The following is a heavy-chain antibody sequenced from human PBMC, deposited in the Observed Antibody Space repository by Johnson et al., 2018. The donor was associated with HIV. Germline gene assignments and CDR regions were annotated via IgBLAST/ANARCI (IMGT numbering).Heavy chain of an antibody. V-gene: IGHV3-30*03. CDR2: ISYDGSNK. CDR3: ARLEELLRAFDI. Sequence: QMQLVESGGGVVQPGRSLRLSCAASGFTFSSYGMHLVRQAPGKGLEWVAVISYDGSNKYYADSVKGRFTISRDNSKNTLYLQMNSLRAEDTAVYYCARLEELLRAFDIWGQGTMVTVSS. J-gene: IGHJ3*02. D-gene: IGHD1-26*01. CDR1: GFTFSSYG.